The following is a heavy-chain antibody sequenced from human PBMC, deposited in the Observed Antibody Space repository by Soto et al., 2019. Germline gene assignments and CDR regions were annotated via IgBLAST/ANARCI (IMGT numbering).Heavy chain of an antibody. J-gene: IGHJ3*02. Sequence: GGSLRLSCAASGFTFSDYYMSWIRQAPGKGLEWVSYISSSGSTKYYADSGKGRFTISRDNAKNSLYLQMNSLRAEDTAVYYCARDLSGYDITDALDIWGQGTMVTVSS. CDR1: GFTFSDYY. CDR2: ISSSGSTK. D-gene: IGHD5-12*01. CDR3: ARDLSGYDITDALDI. V-gene: IGHV3-11*01.